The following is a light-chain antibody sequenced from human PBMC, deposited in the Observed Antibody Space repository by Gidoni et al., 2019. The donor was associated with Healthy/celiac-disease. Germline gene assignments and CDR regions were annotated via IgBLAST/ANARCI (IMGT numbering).Light chain of an antibody. CDR1: QSVSSW. V-gene: IGKV1-5*03. J-gene: IGKJ1*01. Sequence: DIQMTQSPSTLSASVGDRVTTTCRASQSVSSWLAWYQQKPGKAPKLLIYKASTLESGVPSRFSGSGSGTEFTLTISGLQPDDFASYYCQQYNSYSTFGQGTKVEIK. CDR2: KAS. CDR3: QQYNSYST.